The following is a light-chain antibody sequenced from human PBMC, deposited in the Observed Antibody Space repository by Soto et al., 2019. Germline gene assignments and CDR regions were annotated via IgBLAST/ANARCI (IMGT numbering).Light chain of an antibody. Sequence: QSVLTQPASVSGSPGQSITISCTGTSSDVGDYIYVSWYQHHPGKAPKLMIYDVSNRPSGVSNRFSGSKSGNTASLTISGLQAEDEAEYYCVSYTTFSSYVFGTGTKVTVL. J-gene: IGLJ1*01. CDR1: SSDVGDYIY. CDR3: VSYTTFSSYV. CDR2: DVS. V-gene: IGLV2-14*01.